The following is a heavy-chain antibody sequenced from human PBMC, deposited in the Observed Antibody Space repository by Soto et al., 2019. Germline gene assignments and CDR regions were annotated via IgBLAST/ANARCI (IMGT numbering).Heavy chain of an antibody. Sequence: SETLSLTCTVSSGSISSYYWSWIRQPPGKGLEWIGYIYYSGSTNYNPSLKSRVTISVDTSKNQFSLKLSSVTAADTAVYYCAREGLYYDILTGSHNWFDPWGQGTLVTVSS. CDR2: IYYSGST. CDR3: AREGLYYDILTGSHNWFDP. V-gene: IGHV4-59*01. D-gene: IGHD3-9*01. CDR1: SGSISSYY. J-gene: IGHJ5*02.